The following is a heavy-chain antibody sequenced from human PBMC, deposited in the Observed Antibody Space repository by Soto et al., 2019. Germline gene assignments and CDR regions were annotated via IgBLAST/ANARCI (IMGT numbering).Heavy chain of an antibody. CDR1: GGSMTSYY. D-gene: IGHD3-10*01. CDR3: ARLKTYYYGLDFGPHAY. CDR2: IYFSGSP. V-gene: IGHV4-59*08. J-gene: IGHJ1*01. Sequence: SETLSLTCTVSGGSMTSYYWTWIRQPPGKGLEWIGYIYFSGSPTYNPSLKSRVTMSVDTSKNQFSLNLSSVTGADTAVYYCARLKTYYYGLDFGPHAYWGQRTLVPVSS.